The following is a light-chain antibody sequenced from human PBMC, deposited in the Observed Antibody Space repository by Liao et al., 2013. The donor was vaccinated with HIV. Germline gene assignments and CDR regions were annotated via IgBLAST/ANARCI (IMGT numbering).Light chain of an antibody. CDR1: KLGDNF. Sequence: SFELIQPPSVSVSPGQTASITCSGDKLGDNFAFWYQQRPGQSPALIIYQDNKRPSGIPERFSGSNSGNTATLTISGTQAMDEADYYCQAWDSTTSAYVFGIGTKVTVL. V-gene: IGLV3-1*01. CDR2: QDN. CDR3: QAWDSTTSAYV. J-gene: IGLJ1*01.